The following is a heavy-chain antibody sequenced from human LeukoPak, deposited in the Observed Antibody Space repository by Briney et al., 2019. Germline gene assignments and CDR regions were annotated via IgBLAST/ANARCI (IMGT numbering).Heavy chain of an antibody. CDR3: ARQTMTTADAFDI. CDR2: IYYSGST. Sequence: PSETLSLTCTVSGGSISSHHWSWIRQPPGKGLEWIGYIYYSGSTNYKPSLKSRVTISVDTSKNQFSLKLTSVTAADTAVYYCARQTMTTADAFDIWGQGTMVTVSS. D-gene: IGHD4-17*01. J-gene: IGHJ3*02. CDR1: GGSISSHH. V-gene: IGHV4-59*08.